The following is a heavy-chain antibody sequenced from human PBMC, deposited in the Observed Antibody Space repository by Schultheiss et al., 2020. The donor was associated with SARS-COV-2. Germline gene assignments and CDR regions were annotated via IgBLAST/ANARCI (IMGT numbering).Heavy chain of an antibody. CDR2: IWYDGSNK. CDR3: ARETYDFWSGYSWAGGGGYDY. J-gene: IGHJ4*02. Sequence: GESLKISCAASGFTFSGSGMHWVRQAPGKGLEWVAVIWYDGSNKYYADSVKGRFTISRDNSKNTLYLQMNSLRAEDTAVYYCARETYDFWSGYSWAGGGGYDYWGQGTLVTVSS. V-gene: IGHV3-33*08. D-gene: IGHD3-3*01. CDR1: GFTFSGSG.